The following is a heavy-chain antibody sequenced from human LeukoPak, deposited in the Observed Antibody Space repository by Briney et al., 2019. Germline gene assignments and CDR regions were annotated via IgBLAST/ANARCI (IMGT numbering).Heavy chain of an antibody. CDR1: GFTFSDYY. CDR3: ASASARPGWFDP. CDR2: ISSSGSTI. J-gene: IGHJ5*02. Sequence: GGSLRLPCAASGFTFSDYYMSWIRQAPGKGLEWVSYISSSGSTIYYADSVRGRFTISRDNAKNSLYLLMNSLRAEDTAVYYCASASARPGWFDPWGQGTRVTVSS. V-gene: IGHV3-11*01. D-gene: IGHD6-6*01.